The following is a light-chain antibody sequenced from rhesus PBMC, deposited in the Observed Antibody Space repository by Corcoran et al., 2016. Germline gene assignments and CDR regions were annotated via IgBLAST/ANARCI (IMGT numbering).Light chain of an antibody. CDR1: KSVGSH. V-gene: IGKV3-24*04. Sequence: ETVVTQSPVTLSLSPGERATLACRASKSVGSHLAWYQTQPGQAPRPLLYVASNRATGIPDRFSGSGSGTDFTLTISSLEPEDVGVYYCQQNSNLITFGGGTKVEIK. CDR3: QQNSNLIT. J-gene: IGKJ4*01. CDR2: VAS.